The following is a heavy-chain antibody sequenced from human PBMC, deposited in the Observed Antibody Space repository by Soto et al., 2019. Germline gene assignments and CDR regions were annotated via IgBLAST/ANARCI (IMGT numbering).Heavy chain of an antibody. Sequence: HPGGSLRLSCAASGFNFCSHAMAWVRQAPGKGLEWVSGISGGGISTFYAGSVRGRFTISRDNSKNMLFLEMNRLRVEDTAVYYCAQVFTMIVGWGQGTLVTVSS. CDR3: AQVFTMIVG. V-gene: IGHV3-23*01. CDR1: GFNFCSHA. CDR2: ISGGGIST. D-gene: IGHD3-22*01. J-gene: IGHJ4*02.